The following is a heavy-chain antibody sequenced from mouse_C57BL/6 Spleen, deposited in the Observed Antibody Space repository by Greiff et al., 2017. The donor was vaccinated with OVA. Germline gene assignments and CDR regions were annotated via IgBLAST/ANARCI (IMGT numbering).Heavy chain of an antibody. Sequence: EVQLVESGGDLVKPGGSLKLSCAASGFTFSSYGMSWVRQTPDKRLEWVATISSGGSYTYYPDSVKGRFTISRDNAKNTLYLQMSRLKSEDTAMYYCARHGPMDYWGQGTSVTVSS. CDR2: ISSGGSYT. CDR1: GFTFSSYG. CDR3: ARHGPMDY. V-gene: IGHV5-6*01. J-gene: IGHJ4*01.